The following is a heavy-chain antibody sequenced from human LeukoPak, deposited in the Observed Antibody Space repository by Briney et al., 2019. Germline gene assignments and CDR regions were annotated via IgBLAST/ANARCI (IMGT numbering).Heavy chain of an antibody. J-gene: IGHJ5*02. CDR3: ARDIPIWDTIFGVDPPKVRGWFDP. D-gene: IGHD3-3*01. V-gene: IGHV4-39*07. CDR1: SGSISSSSYY. Sequence: SETLSLTCTVSSGSISSSSYYWGWIRQPPGKGLEWIGSIYYSGSTYYNPSLKSRVTISVDTSKNQFSLKLSSVTAADTAVYYCARDIPIWDTIFGVDPPKVRGWFDPWGQGTLVTVSS. CDR2: IYYSGST.